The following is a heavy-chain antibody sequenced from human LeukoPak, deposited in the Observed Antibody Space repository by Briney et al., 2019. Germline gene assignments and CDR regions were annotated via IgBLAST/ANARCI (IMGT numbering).Heavy chain of an antibody. CDR3: ARLGVVPAASNYYYYYYMDV. D-gene: IGHD2-2*01. J-gene: IGHJ6*03. Sequence: SVKVSCKASGYTFTSYAISWVRQAPGQGLEWMGGIIPIFGTANYAQKFQGRVTITADESTSTAYMELSSLRSEDTAVYYCARLGVVPAASNYYYYYYMDVWGKGTTVTVSS. V-gene: IGHV1-69*13. CDR2: IIPIFGTA. CDR1: GYTFTSYA.